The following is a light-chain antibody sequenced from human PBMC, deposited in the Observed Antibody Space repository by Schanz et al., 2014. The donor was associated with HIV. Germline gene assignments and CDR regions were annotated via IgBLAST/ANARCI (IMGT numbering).Light chain of an antibody. V-gene: IGKV3-20*01. CDR1: QSVSSN. CDR3: QQSGSSLRT. Sequence: EIVLTQSPGSLSLSPGERATLSCRASQSVSSNLAWYQQKPGQAPRLLIYGASTRATGIPARFSGSGSGTDFTLTISRLEPEDFAVYFCQQSGSSLRTFGQGTKVEIK. CDR2: GAS. J-gene: IGKJ1*01.